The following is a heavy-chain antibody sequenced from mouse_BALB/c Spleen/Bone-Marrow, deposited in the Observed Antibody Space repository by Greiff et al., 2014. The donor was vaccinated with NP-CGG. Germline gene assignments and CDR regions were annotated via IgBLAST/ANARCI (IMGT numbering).Heavy chain of an antibody. V-gene: IGHV1-22*01. D-gene: IGHD1-2*01. CDR1: GYTFTEYT. CDR3: ARLGGLHGYLAY. CDR2: INPNNGGT. J-gene: IGHJ3*01. Sequence: VQLKPSGPELVKPGASVKISCKTSGYTFTEYTMHWVKQSHGKSLERIGGINPNNGGTSYNQKFKGKATLTVDKSSSTAYMEPRSLTSEDSAVYYCARLGGLHGYLAYWGQGTLGTGSA.